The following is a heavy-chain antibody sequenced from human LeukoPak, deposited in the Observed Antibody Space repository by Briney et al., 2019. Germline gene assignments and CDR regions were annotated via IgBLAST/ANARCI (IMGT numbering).Heavy chain of an antibody. V-gene: IGHV3-74*01. Sequence: QSGGSLRLSCAASRFSFSSYWMHWVRQPPGKGLVWVSRIKSDGSSTTYAASVQGRFTISRDNAKNTLYLQMNSLRGEDTAVYYCASDRSYAMDVWGQGTTVTVSS. CDR1: RFSFSSYW. CDR3: ASDRSYAMDV. CDR2: IKSDGSST. J-gene: IGHJ6*02.